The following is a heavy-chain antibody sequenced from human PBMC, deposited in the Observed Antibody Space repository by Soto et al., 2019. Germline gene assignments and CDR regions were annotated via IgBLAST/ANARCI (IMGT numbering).Heavy chain of an antibody. CDR1: GVTFGSYA. V-gene: IGHV1-69*01. D-gene: IGHD4-17*01. Sequence: QVQLVQSGAEVKKPGSSVKVSCKASGVTFGSYAISWVRQAPGQGLEWMGGIIPIFGTANYTQKFQGRVTITAAESTSTSYMELSILRSEDTAVYYCARGGYGYFDDWGQGSLVTVSS. CDR2: IIPIFGTA. J-gene: IGHJ4*02. CDR3: ARGGYGYFDD.